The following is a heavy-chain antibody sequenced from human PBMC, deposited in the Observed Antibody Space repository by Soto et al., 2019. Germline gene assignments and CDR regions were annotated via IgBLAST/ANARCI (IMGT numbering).Heavy chain of an antibody. CDR1: GFTFSSYW. CDR2: INAGGTTA. Sequence: EVQLVESGGGLVQPGGSLRLSCAASGFTFSSYWMHWVRQAPGKGLVWVSRINAGGTTANYADSVKGRFTISRDNAKNTVDLQMNSPSAEDTALYYCASSATGIYGDYNRGQGTLVTVSS. V-gene: IGHV3-74*02. J-gene: IGHJ4*02. CDR3: ASSATGIYGDYN. D-gene: IGHD4-17*01.